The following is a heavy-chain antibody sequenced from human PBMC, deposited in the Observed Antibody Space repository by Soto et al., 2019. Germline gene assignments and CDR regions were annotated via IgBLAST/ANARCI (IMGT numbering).Heavy chain of an antibody. CDR2: ISSSGGTI. Sequence: GGSLRLSCAASGFTFSSYEMNWVRQAPGKGLEWVSYISSSGGTIHNADSVKGRFTISRDNAKNSLYLQMNSLRVEDTAVYFCARMRWGSGTVTPTILFDYSGQGTLVTVSS. D-gene: IGHD1-1*01. V-gene: IGHV3-48*03. CDR3: ARMRWGSGTVTPTILFDY. CDR1: GFTFSSYE. J-gene: IGHJ4*02.